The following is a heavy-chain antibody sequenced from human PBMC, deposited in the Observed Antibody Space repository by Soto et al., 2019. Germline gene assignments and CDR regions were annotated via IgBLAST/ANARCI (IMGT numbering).Heavy chain of an antibody. CDR2: VYHNGFT. D-gene: IGHD2-15*01. CDR1: GDSIGSNVW. Sequence: KTSETLSLTCDVSGDSIGSNVWWSWVRQPPGKGLEWIGEVYHNGFTDYNPSLRGRATMSADMSKNQFSLRVTSVTDADTAIYYCAGDAALPGEADRFDYWGQGALVTVSS. V-gene: IGHV4-4*02. CDR3: AGDAALPGEADRFDY. J-gene: IGHJ4*02.